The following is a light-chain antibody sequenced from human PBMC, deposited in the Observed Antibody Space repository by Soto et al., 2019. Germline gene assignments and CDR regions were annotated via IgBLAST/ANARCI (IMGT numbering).Light chain of an antibody. CDR2: DAS. Sequence: DIQMTQSPSSLSASVGDRVTITCQASQDISNYLNWYQQKPGKAPKLLIYDASKLETGLPSRLGGSGSGTDFTFTISSLQPEDIATYYCQQYDNLYTFGQGTKLEIK. CDR1: QDISNY. CDR3: QQYDNLYT. J-gene: IGKJ2*01. V-gene: IGKV1-33*01.